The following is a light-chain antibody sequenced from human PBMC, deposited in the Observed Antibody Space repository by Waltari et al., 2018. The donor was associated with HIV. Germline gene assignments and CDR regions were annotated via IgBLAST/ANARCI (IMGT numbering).Light chain of an antibody. Sequence: QTVVTQEPSFSVSPGGTVTLTCGLSSGSVSTSYYPSWYQQTPGQAPRTLIHSTNTRSSGVPDRFSGSIVGNKAALTITGAQADDESDYYCVLYIGSGLWVFGGGTKLTVL. CDR2: STN. CDR1: SGSVSTSYY. V-gene: IGLV8-61*01. J-gene: IGLJ3*02. CDR3: VLYIGSGLWV.